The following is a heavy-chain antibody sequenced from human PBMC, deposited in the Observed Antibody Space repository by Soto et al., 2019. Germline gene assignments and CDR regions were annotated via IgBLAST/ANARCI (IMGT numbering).Heavy chain of an antibody. CDR3: ARDRPPGDY. J-gene: IGHJ4*02. CDR1: GGSISSYY. CDR2: IYYSGST. Sequence: SETLSLTWTVSGGSISSYYWSWIRQPPGKGLEWIGYIYYSGSTNYNPSLKSRVTISVDTSKNQFSLKLSSVTAADTAVYYCARDRPPGDYWGQGTLVTAPQ. V-gene: IGHV4-59*01.